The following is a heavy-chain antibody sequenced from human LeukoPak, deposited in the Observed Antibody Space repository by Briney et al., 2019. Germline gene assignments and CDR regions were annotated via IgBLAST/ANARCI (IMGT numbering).Heavy chain of an antibody. CDR1: GYTFTSYG. V-gene: IGHV1-69*04. CDR3: AVITMVRGPQDRYFDY. D-gene: IGHD3-10*01. CDR2: INPSGGTT. J-gene: IGHJ4*02. Sequence: GASVKVSRKASGYTFTSYGISWVRQAPGQGLEWMGIINPSGGTTNYAQKFQGRVTITADKSTSTAYMELSSLRSEDTAVYYCAVITMVRGPQDRYFDYWGQGTLVTVSS.